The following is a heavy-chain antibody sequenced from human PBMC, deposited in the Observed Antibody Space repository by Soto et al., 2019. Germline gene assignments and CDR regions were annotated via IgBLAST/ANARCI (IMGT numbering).Heavy chain of an antibody. CDR1: GGSISSGGYY. V-gene: IGHV4-31*03. CDR3: ARAHYDFWSAFDY. Sequence: SEPLSLTCTVSGGSISSGGYYWSWIRQHPGKGLEWIGYIYYSGSTYYNPSLKSRVTISVDTSKNQFSLKLSSVTAADTAVYYCARAHYDFWSAFDYWGQGTLVTVSS. D-gene: IGHD3-3*01. J-gene: IGHJ4*02. CDR2: IYYSGST.